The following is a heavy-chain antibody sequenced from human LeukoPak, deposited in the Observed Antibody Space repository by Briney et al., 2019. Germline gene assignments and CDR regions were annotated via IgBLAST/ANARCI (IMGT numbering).Heavy chain of an antibody. CDR2: INWNGDST. CDR3: AKDPPSAMADY. D-gene: IGHD5-18*01. Sequence: GGSLRLSCAASGFNFDDYGMSWVRQAPGKGLEWVSGINWNGDSTGYADSVKGRFTISRDNSKNTLYLQMNSLRAEDTAVYYCAKDPPSAMADYWGQGTLVTVSS. V-gene: IGHV3-20*04. CDR1: GFNFDDYG. J-gene: IGHJ4*02.